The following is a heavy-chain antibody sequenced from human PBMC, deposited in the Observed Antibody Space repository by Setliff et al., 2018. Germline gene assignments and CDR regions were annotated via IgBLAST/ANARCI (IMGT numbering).Heavy chain of an antibody. D-gene: IGHD2-15*01. Sequence: GGSLRLSCAASGFTFSNYRMHWVRQAPGKGLEWVAVIWDDGGNKYHADSVKGRFTISRDNFKNTLYLQMSSLRVEDTAVYYCAKDVGRGSGYYYYTDVWGKGTTVTVSS. J-gene: IGHJ6*03. CDR1: GFTFSNYR. CDR3: AKDVGRGSGYYYYTDV. CDR2: IWDDGGNK. V-gene: IGHV3-30*02.